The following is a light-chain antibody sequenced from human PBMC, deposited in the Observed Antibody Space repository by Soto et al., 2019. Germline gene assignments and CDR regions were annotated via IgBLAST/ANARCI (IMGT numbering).Light chain of an antibody. CDR3: QQYGSAPGT. Sequence: EIVLTQSPGTLSLSPGERATLSCRASQSVSRNFLAWYQQKPGQAPKLLISGASSRATGIPDRFCGSGSGTDFTLTISRLEPEDFALYSCQQYGSAPGTFGQGTKLEIK. J-gene: IGKJ2*02. CDR2: GAS. CDR1: QSVSRNF. V-gene: IGKV3-20*01.